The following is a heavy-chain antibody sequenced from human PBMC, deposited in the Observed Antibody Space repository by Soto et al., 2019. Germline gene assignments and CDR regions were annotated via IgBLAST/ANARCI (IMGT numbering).Heavy chain of an antibody. CDR2: ISSSSSYT. J-gene: IGHJ4*02. CDR1: GFTFSDYY. CDR3: ARASYNWNDAPDY. V-gene: IGHV3-11*06. Sequence: GGSLRLSCAASGFTFSDYYMSWIRQAPGKGLEWASYISSSSSYTNYADSVKGRFTISRDNAKNSLYLQMNSLRAEDTAVYYCARASYNWNDAPDYWGQGTLVTVSS. D-gene: IGHD1-20*01.